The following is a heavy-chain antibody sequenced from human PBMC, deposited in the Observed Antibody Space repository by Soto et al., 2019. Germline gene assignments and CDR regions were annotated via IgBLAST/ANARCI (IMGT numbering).Heavy chain of an antibody. Sequence: GESLKISCKGSGYSFTSYWIGWVRQMPGKGLEWMGIIYPGDSDTRYSPSFQGHVTISADKSISTACLQWSSLKASDTAMYYCARYCSGGSCYYYYGMDVWGQGTTVTVSS. CDR3: ARYCSGGSCYYYYGMDV. CDR1: GYSFTSYW. CDR2: IYPGDSDT. J-gene: IGHJ6*02. D-gene: IGHD2-15*01. V-gene: IGHV5-51*01.